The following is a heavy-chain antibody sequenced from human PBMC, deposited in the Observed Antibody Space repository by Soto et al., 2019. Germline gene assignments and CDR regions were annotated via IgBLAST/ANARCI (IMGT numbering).Heavy chain of an antibody. Sequence: EVHMLESGGGLVQPGGSLRLSCAASGFIFSDYAMSWVRQAPGKGLEWVAGMGGANGDTYYTESVRGRFAISRDNSKSTLFLQLSSLRAEDTAVYFCAKDGVDHNSVWDPFDIWGQGTLFTVSS. J-gene: IGHJ3*02. D-gene: IGHD2-15*01. CDR2: MGGANGDT. V-gene: IGHV3-23*01. CDR1: GFIFSDYA. CDR3: AKDGVDHNSVWDPFDI.